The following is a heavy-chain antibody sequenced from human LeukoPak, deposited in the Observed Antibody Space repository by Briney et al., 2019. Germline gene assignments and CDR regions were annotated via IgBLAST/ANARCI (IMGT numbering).Heavy chain of an antibody. J-gene: IGHJ4*02. CDR2: IWYDGSNK. V-gene: IGHV3-33*06. Sequence: GRSLRLSCAASGFTFSSYGMHWVRQAPGKGLEWVAVIWYDGSNKYYADSVKGRFTISRDNSKNTLYLQMNSLRAEDTAVYYCAKSSIPTGTTVYFDYWGQGTLVTVSS. D-gene: IGHD1-7*01. CDR1: GFTFSSYG. CDR3: AKSSIPTGTTVYFDY.